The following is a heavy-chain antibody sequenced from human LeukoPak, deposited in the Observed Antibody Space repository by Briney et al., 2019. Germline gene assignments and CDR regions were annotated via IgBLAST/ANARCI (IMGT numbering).Heavy chain of an antibody. CDR3: AKDFTSGWTADLFDY. Sequence: PGRSLRLSCAASGFTFSSYGMHWVRQAPGKGLEWVAVISYDGSNKYYADSVKGRFTISRDNSKNTLYLQMNSLRAEDTAVYYCAKDFTSGWTADLFDYWGQGTLVIVSS. D-gene: IGHD6-19*01. CDR2: ISYDGSNK. CDR1: GFTFSSYG. V-gene: IGHV3-30*18. J-gene: IGHJ4*02.